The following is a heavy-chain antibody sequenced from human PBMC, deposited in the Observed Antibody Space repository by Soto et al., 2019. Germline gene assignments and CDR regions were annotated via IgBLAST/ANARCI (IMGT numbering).Heavy chain of an antibody. CDR2: ISYDGSNK. CDR3: ARDNLNWFDP. CDR1: GFTFSSYA. Sequence: QVQLVESGGGVVQPGRSLRLSCAASGFTFSSYAMHWVRQAPGKGLEWVAVISYDGSNKYYADSVKSRFTISRDNSKNTLYLQMNSLRAEDTAVYYCARDNLNWFDPWGQGTLVTVSS. J-gene: IGHJ5*02. V-gene: IGHV3-30-3*01.